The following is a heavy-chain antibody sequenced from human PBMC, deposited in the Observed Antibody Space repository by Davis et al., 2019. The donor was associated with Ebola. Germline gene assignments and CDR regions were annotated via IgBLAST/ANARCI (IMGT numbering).Heavy chain of an antibody. J-gene: IGHJ4*02. V-gene: IGHV3-21*01. Sequence: GGSLRLSCAASGFTFSSYSMNWVRQAPGKGLEWVSSISSSSSYIYYADSVKGRFTISRDNAKNSLYLQMNSLRAEDTAVYYCARLTDYDFWSGYYTDTRTFDYWGQGTLVTVSS. CDR3: ARLTDYDFWSGYYTDTRTFDY. CDR1: GFTFSSYS. CDR2: ISSSSSYI. D-gene: IGHD3-3*01.